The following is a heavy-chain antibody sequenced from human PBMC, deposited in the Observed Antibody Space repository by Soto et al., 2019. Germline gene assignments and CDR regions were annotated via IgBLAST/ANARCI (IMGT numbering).Heavy chain of an antibody. CDR1: GYTFTSYA. Sequence: ASVKVSCKASGYTFTSYAMHWVRQAPGQRLEWMGWINAGNGNTKYSQKFQGRVTITRDTSASTAYMELSSLRSEDTAVYYCASGGSSGYYSNWFDPWGQGTLVTVPQ. V-gene: IGHV1-3*01. CDR3: ASGGSSGYYSNWFDP. J-gene: IGHJ5*02. D-gene: IGHD3-22*01. CDR2: INAGNGNT.